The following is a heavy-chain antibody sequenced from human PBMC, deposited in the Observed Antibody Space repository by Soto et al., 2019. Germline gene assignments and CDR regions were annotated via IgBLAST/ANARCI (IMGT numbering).Heavy chain of an antibody. CDR2: INHSGST. J-gene: IGHJ6*02. V-gene: IGHV4-34*01. CDR1: GGSFSGYY. CDR3: ARLRRVFGYYYGMDV. D-gene: IGHD3-3*01. Sequence: QVQLQQWGAGLLKPSETLSLTCAVYGGSFSGYYWSWIRQPPGKGLEWIGEINHSGSTNYNPSLKRRVTISVATSKNQFPLKLSSVTAADTAVYYCARLRRVFGYYYGMDVWGQGTTVTVSS.